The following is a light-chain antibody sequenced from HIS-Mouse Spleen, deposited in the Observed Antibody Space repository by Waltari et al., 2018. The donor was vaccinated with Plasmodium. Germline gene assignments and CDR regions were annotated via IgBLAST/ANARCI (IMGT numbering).Light chain of an antibody. V-gene: IGKV3-11*01. J-gene: IGKJ4*01. CDR2: DAS. CDR1: QSVSSY. CDR3: QQRSNWPPLT. Sequence: EIVLTQSPATLSLSPGEIATLSCRASQSVSSYLAWYQQKPGQAPRLLIYDASNRATVIPARFSGSGSGTDFTLTISSLEPEDFAVYYCQQRSNWPPLTFGGGTKVEIK.